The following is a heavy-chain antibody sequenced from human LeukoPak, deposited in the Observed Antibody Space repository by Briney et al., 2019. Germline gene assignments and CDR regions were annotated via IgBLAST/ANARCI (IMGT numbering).Heavy chain of an antibody. CDR2: LKQDGSVI. V-gene: IGHV3-7*01. J-gene: IGHJ4*02. CDR3: ARDPPPIDSSGLPDY. CDR1: GFTFSDHW. Sequence: GGSLRLSCAASGFTFSDHWLSWVRQAPGKGLEWVASLKQDGSVIYCVDSVKGRFTISRDNAKNSLYLQMNSLRAEDTAVYYCARDPPPIDSSGLPDYWGQGTLVTVSS. D-gene: IGHD3-22*01.